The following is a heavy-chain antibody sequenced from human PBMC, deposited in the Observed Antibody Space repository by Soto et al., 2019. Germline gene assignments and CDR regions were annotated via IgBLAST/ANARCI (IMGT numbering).Heavy chain of an antibody. J-gene: IGHJ4*02. CDR3: ATLTKYDILTGFYPC. V-gene: IGHV3-66*01. Sequence: GGSLRLSCAASGLTFSNYWMTWVRQAPGKGLEWVSVIYSDGSTYYADSVKGRFIISRDNSNNTLYFQMNSLRAEDTAVYYCATLTKYDILTGFYPCWGQGTLVTVSS. D-gene: IGHD3-9*01. CDR2: IYSDGST. CDR1: GLTFSNYW.